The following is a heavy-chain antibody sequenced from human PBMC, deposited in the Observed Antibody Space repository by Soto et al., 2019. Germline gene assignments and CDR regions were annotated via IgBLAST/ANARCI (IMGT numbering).Heavy chain of an antibody. CDR2: IYYSGST. D-gene: IGHD3-22*01. V-gene: IGHV4-39*01. Sequence: SETLSLTCTVSGGSISSSSYYWGWIRQPPGKGLEWIGSIYYSGSTYYNPSLKSRVTISVDTSKNQFSLKLSSVTAADTAVYYCARHITYYYDSSGWGSAFDIWGQGTMATVSS. CDR1: GGSISSSSYY. J-gene: IGHJ3*02. CDR3: ARHITYYYDSSGWGSAFDI.